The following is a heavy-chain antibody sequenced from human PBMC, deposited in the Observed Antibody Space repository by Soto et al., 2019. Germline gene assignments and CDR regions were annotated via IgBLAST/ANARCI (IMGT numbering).Heavy chain of an antibody. CDR3: ARGLIAARRRDRRFDY. V-gene: IGHV4-34*01. CDR1: GGSFSGYY. J-gene: IGHJ4*02. D-gene: IGHD6-6*01. Sequence: SETLSLTCAVYGGSFSGYYWSWIRQPPGKGLEWIGEINHSGSTNYNPSLKSRVTISVDTSKNQFSLKLSSVTAADTAVYYCARGLIAARRRDRRFDYWGQGTLVTVSS. CDR2: INHSGST.